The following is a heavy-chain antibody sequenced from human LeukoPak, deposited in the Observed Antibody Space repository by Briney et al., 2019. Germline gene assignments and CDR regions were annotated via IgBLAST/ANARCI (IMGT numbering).Heavy chain of an antibody. V-gene: IGHV3-23*01. D-gene: IGHD2-2*01. CDR3: PTRAFVVVPAARQVGEV. Sequence: GGSLRLSCAASGFTFSSYAMSWVRQAPGKGLEWVSAISGRGGSTYYADSVKGRFTISRDNSKHTLCLQMNSLRAEDAAVCYCPTRAFVVVPAARQVGEVWGKGHTVTASP. J-gene: IGHJ6*04. CDR2: ISGRGGST. CDR1: GFTFSSYA.